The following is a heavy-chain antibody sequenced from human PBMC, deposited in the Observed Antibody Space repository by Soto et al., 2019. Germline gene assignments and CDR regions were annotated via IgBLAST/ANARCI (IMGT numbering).Heavy chain of an antibody. J-gene: IGHJ4*02. V-gene: IGHV1-46*01. CDR1: GYTFTSYY. CDR3: AREVERGYSYGYLEY. D-gene: IGHD5-18*01. Sequence: QVQLVQSGAEVKKPGASVMVSCKASGYTFTSYYMHWVRQAPRQGLEWMGIINPSGGSTSYAQKFQGRVTMTRDTSTSTVYMELSSLRSEDTAVYYGAREVERGYSYGYLEYWGQGTLVTVSS. CDR2: INPSGGST.